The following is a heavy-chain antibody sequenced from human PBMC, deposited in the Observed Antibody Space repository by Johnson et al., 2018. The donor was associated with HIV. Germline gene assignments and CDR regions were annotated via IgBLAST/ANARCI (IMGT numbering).Heavy chain of an antibody. CDR2: VRYDGSNK. V-gene: IGHV3-30*02. CDR1: RFTFSSYG. J-gene: IGHJ3*02. CDR3: ARETRDGPAFDI. Sequence: QVHLVESGGRVVRPGGSLRLSCTASRFTFSSYGMHWVRQAPGKGLEWMAFVRYDGSNKYYADSVKGRFTIYRDSSKNTLYLQMNSLRAEDTAVYYCARETRDGPAFDIWGQGTMVTVSS. D-gene: IGHD5-24*01.